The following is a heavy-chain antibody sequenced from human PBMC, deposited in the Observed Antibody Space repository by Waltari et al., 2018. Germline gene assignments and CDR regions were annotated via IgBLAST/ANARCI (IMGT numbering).Heavy chain of an antibody. J-gene: IGHJ4*02. CDR2: IKSKSNGETV. CDR3: TTHSIGPTAFFDY. V-gene: IGHV3-15*02. Sequence: EVQLVESGGTLVKPGGSLRLSCAASGFTFTNAWVSWVRQAPGKGLEWVGHIKSKSNGETVDYAAPVKGRFTISRDDSKSTLYLQLNSLKTDDTAVYYCTTHSIGPTAFFDYWGQGTLVTVSS. CDR1: GFTFTNAW. D-gene: IGHD1-26*01.